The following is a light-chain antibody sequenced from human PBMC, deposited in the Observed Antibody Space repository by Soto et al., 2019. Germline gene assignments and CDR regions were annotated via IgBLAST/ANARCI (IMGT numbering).Light chain of an antibody. CDR2: GAS. J-gene: IGKJ2*01. CDR1: PSVSSN. Sequence: EIVMTQSPATLSVSPGERATLSCRASPSVSSNLAWYQQKPGQAPRLLIYGASTRATGIPARFSGSGSGTEFTLTISSLQSEDFAVYYCQQYNNWYTFGQGTKLEIK. CDR3: QQYNNWYT. V-gene: IGKV3-15*01.